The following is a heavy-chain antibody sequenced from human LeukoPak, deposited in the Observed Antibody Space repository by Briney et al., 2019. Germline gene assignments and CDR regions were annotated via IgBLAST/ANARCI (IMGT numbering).Heavy chain of an antibody. J-gene: IGHJ4*02. CDR2: INPNSGGT. D-gene: IGHD3-9*01. CDR1: GYTFTGYY. CDR3: ARDDDDLTPYYFDY. Sequence: GASVKVSCKASGYTFTGYYMHWVRQAPGQGLEWMGWINPNSGGTNYAQKFQGRVTMTRDTSISTAYMELSRLRSDDTAVYYCARDDDDLTPYYFDYWGQGTLVTVSS. V-gene: IGHV1-2*02.